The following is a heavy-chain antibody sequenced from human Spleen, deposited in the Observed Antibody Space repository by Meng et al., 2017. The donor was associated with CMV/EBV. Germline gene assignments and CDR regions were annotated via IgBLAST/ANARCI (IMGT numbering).Heavy chain of an antibody. CDR1: GGTFSSYA. CDR3: ARDREIYCSSASCPPNH. CDR2: INTYNSNT. J-gene: IGHJ5*02. Sequence: ASVKVSCKASGGTFSSYAISWVRQAPGQGLKWMGWINTYNSNTKYAQELQGRVTMTTDTSTSTGYMELRSLRSDDTAVYYCARDREIYCSSASCPPNHWGQGTLVTVSS. D-gene: IGHD2-2*01. V-gene: IGHV1-18*01.